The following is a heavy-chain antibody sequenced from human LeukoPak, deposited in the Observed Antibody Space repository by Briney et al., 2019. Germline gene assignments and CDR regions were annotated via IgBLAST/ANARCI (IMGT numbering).Heavy chain of an antibody. Sequence: SETLSLTCTVSGGSISPYYWSWIRQSPGKGLEWIGYIYYSGSTNYTPSLKSRLTISVDTSKNQFSLKLSSVTAADTAVYYCARLSGVRIGAFDIWGQGTMVTVSS. CDR1: GGSISPYY. CDR2: IYYSGST. CDR3: ARLSGVRIGAFDI. J-gene: IGHJ3*02. V-gene: IGHV4-59*08. D-gene: IGHD7-27*01.